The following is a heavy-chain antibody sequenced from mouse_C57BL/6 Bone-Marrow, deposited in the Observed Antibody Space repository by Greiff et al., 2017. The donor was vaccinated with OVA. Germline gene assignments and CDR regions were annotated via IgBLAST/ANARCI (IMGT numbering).Heavy chain of an antibody. CDR2: ISSGGDYI. D-gene: IGHD2-1*01. Sequence: EVMLVESGEGLVKPGGSPKLSCAASGFTFSSYAMSWVRQSSEKRLEWVAYISSGGDYIYYADTVKGRFTISRDNARNTLYLQMSSLKSVDTAMYYYKRLLDAMDNWGQGTSVTVSS. V-gene: IGHV5-9-1*02. CDR3: KRLLDAMDN. CDR1: GFTFSSYA. J-gene: IGHJ4*01.